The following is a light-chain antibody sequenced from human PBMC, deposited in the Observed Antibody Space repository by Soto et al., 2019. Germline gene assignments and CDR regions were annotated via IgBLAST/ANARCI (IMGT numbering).Light chain of an antibody. V-gene: IGKV1-39*01. J-gene: IGKJ1*01. CDR2: AAS. CDR1: QSISRY. CDR3: QQRYSTTPT. Sequence: DIQMTQSTSSLSTSVGDRVTITCWASQSISRYLNWYQQKPLKPPKPLIYAASSLQSGVPSRFSVSGSGTDFTLTISRLQPEDFATYDGQQRYSTTPTFGQGTKVDIK.